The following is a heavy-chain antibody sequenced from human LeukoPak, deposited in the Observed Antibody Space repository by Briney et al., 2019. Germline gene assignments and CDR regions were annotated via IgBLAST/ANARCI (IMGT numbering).Heavy chain of an antibody. CDR2: IIPIFGTA. V-gene: IGHV1-69*05. J-gene: IGHJ4*02. CDR1: GYTFTSYG. D-gene: IGHD4-23*01. Sequence: ASVKVSCKASGYTFTSYGISWVRQAPGQGLEWMGGIIPIFGTANYAQKFQGRVTITTDESTSTAYMELSSLRSEDTAVYYCAREPSDGGNSRWGQGTLVTVSS. CDR3: AREPSDGGNSR.